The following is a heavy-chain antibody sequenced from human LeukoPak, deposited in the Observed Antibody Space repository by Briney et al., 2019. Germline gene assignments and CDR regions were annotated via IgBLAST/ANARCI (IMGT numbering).Heavy chain of an antibody. V-gene: IGHV4-34*01. CDR3: ARGRGARGYCSGGSCYYLHY. Sequence: SGTLSLTCAVYGGSFSGYYWSWIRQPPGKGLEWIGEINHSGSTNYNPSLKSRVTISVDTSKNQFSLKLSSVTAADTAVYYCARGRGARGYCSGGSCYYLHYWGQGTLVTVSS. J-gene: IGHJ4*02. D-gene: IGHD2-15*01. CDR2: INHSGST. CDR1: GGSFSGYY.